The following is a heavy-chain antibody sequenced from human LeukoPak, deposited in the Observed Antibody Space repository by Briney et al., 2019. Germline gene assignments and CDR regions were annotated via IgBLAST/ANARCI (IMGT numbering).Heavy chain of an antibody. CDR1: GYSSTSYW. CDR3: ERPRDTAMVLFDY. CDR2: IYPGDSDT. Sequence: GEALKISCKGSGYSSTSYWIGWVRQMPGKGLEWMGIIYPGDSDTRYSPSFQGQVTISADKSISTAYLQWSSLKASDTAMYYCERPRDTAMVLFDYWGQGTLVTVSS. J-gene: IGHJ4*02. D-gene: IGHD5-18*01. V-gene: IGHV5-51*01.